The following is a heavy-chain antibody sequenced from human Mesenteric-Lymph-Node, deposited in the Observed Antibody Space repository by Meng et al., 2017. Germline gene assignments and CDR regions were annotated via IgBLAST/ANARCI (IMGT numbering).Heavy chain of an antibody. Sequence: ASVKVSCKASGYTFTGYYMHWVRHAAGHGLEWMGWINPNSGGTNYGQKFQGRVTMTRDTSISTAYMELSRLRSDDTAVYYCARAYGSGSYFDYWGQGTLVTVSS. V-gene: IGHV1-2*02. D-gene: IGHD3-10*01. CDR3: ARAYGSGSYFDY. J-gene: IGHJ4*02. CDR1: GYTFTGYY. CDR2: INPNSGGT.